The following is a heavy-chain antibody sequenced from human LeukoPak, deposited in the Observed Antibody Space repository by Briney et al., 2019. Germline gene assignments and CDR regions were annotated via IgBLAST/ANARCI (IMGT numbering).Heavy chain of an antibody. CDR2: INHSGST. Sequence: PSETLSLTCAVYGGSFSGYYWSWIRQPPGKGLEWIGEINHSGSTNYNPSLKSRVTISVDTSKNQFSLKLNSVTAADTAVYYCAKYCSTTSCYYLDYWGQGILVTVSS. CDR3: AKYCSTTSCYYLDY. D-gene: IGHD2-2*01. V-gene: IGHV4-34*01. CDR1: GGSFSGYY. J-gene: IGHJ4*02.